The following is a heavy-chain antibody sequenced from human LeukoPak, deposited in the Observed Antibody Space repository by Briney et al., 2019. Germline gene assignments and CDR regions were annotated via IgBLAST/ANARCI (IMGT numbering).Heavy chain of an antibody. V-gene: IGHV3-21*01. CDR2: ISSSSSYI. CDR1: GFTFSSYS. J-gene: IGHJ4*02. Sequence: GGSLRLSCAAPGFTFSSYSMSWVRQAPGKGLEWVSSISSSSSYIYYADSVKGRFTISRDNAKNSLYLQMNSLRAEDTAVYYCARDLSISATVTTLFYWGQGTLVTVSS. D-gene: IGHD4-17*01. CDR3: ARDLSISATVTTLFY.